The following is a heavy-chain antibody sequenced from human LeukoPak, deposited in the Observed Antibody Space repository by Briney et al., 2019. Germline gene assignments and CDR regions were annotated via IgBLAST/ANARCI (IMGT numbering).Heavy chain of an antibody. J-gene: IGHJ4*02. V-gene: IGHV3-48*04. CDR2: ISSSSSTI. D-gene: IGHD6-19*01. CDR3: ARAVIPAGYSSGWYYFDY. CDR1: GFTFSSYS. Sequence: GGSLRLSCAASGFTFSSYSMNWVRQAPGKGLEWVSYISSSSSTIYYADSVKGRFTISRDNAKNSLYLQMNGLRAEDTAVYYCARAVIPAGYSSGWYYFDYWGQGTLVTVSS.